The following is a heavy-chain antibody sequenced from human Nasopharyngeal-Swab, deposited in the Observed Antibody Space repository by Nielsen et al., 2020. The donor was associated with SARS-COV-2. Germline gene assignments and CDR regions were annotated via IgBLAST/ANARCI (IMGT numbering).Heavy chain of an antibody. V-gene: IGHV3-7*01. J-gene: IGHJ6*04. CDR3: ARGDISAV. D-gene: IGHD2-15*01. CDR2: IKQDGSEK. Sequence: WIRQPPGKGLEWVANIKQDGSEKYYVDSVKGRFTISRDNAKNSLYLQMHSLRAEDTAVYYCARGDISAVWGKGTTVTVSS.